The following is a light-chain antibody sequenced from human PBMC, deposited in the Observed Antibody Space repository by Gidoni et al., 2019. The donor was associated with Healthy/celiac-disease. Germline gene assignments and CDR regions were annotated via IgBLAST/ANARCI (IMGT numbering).Light chain of an antibody. CDR3: QQSYSTQYT. J-gene: IGKJ2*01. CDR2: ASS. CDR1: QSISIY. Sequence: DIQMTQSPSSLSASVGDRVTITCRASQSISIYLNWYQQKPGKAPKPLIYASSSLQSGVPSRFSGSGSGTDFTLTISSLQPEDFATYFCQQSYSTQYTFGQGTKLEIK. V-gene: IGKV1-39*01.